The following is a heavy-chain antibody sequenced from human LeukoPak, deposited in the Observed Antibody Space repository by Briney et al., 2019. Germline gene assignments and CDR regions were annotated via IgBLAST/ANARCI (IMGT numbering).Heavy chain of an antibody. V-gene: IGHV4-59*01. CDR2: HSYSGCT. Sequence: SETLSLTCTVSVGSNRSYYGRWIPEPPGKGLEGIGYHSYSGCTNYNPSLKSRVTISVDTSKNQFSLKLSSVTAADTAVYYCARVGGDMSTFGGHYYYYYMDVWGKGTTVTISS. J-gene: IGHJ6*03. D-gene: IGHD3-16*01. CDR1: VGSNRSYY. CDR3: ARVGGDMSTFGGHYYYYYMDV.